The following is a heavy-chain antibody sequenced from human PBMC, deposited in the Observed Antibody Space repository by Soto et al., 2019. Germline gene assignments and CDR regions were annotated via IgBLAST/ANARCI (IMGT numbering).Heavy chain of an antibody. CDR1: GGSISSTNYY. V-gene: IGHV4-39*01. Sequence: QVQLQESGPGLVKTSETLSLTCTVSGGSISSTNYYWGWIRQPPGKGLEWIGSIYYTGNTFYNPSLKSRGALSADTPKNQFSLKVTSVTAADTAVYYCASHDFYGSGSYYRKGFYYYFGLDVWGQGTTVTVSS. J-gene: IGHJ6*02. D-gene: IGHD3-10*01. CDR2: IYYTGNT. CDR3: ASHDFYGSGSYYRKGFYYYFGLDV.